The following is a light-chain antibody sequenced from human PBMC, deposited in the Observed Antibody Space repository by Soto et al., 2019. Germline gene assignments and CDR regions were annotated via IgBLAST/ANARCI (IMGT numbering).Light chain of an antibody. CDR3: SSYTSSITLYV. J-gene: IGLJ1*01. CDR1: SSDVGGYNY. V-gene: IGLV2-14*01. CDR2: DVS. Sequence: QSALTQPASVSGSPGQSITISCTGTSSDVGGYNYVSWYQQHPGKVPKLMIYDVSNRPSGVPNRFSGSKSGNTASLTISGLQAEDEADYYCSSYTSSITLYVFGTGTKLTVL.